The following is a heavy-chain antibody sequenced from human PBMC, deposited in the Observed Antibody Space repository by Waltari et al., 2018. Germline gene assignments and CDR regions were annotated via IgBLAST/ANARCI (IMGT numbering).Heavy chain of an antibody. J-gene: IGHJ4*02. CDR2: IYHSGST. Sequence: QVQLQESGTGLVKPSGTLSLTCAVSGGSISRTNWWSWVRQPPGKGLAWIGEIYHSGSTNYNPSLKSRVTISGDKSKNQFSLKLSSVTAADTAVYYCARGTYYYDSSGSRRYYFDYWGQGTLVTVSS. CDR1: GGSISRTNW. V-gene: IGHV4-4*02. D-gene: IGHD3-22*01. CDR3: ARGTYYYDSSGSRRYYFDY.